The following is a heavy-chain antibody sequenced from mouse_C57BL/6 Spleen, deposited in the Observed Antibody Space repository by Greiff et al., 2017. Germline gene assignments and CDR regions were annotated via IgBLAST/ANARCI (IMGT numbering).Heavy chain of an antibody. D-gene: IGHD2-5*01. CDR1: GYTFTSYW. V-gene: IGHV1-59*01. CDR2: IDTSDSYT. J-gene: IGHJ2*01. Sequence: QVQLQQSGAELVRPGTSVKLSCKASGYTFTSYWMHWVKQSPGHGLEWIGVIDTSDSYTNYNHTFKGKATFTVDTSSSTAYMQLSSLTSEDSAVYYCARRGYSNGYYFDYWGQGTTLTVSS. CDR3: ARRGYSNGYYFDY.